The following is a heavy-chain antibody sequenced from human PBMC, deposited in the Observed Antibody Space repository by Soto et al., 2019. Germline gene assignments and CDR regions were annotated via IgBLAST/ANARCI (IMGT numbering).Heavy chain of an antibody. CDR2: INHSGST. J-gene: IGHJ6*02. CDR1: GGSFSGYY. Sequence: PSETLSLTCAVYGGSFSGYYWSWIRQPPGKGLEWIGEINHSGSTNYNPSLKSRVTISVDTSKNQFSLKLSSVTAADTAVYYCARGGYYYSGMDVWGQGTTVTSP. CDR3: ARGGYYYSGMDV. V-gene: IGHV4-34*01.